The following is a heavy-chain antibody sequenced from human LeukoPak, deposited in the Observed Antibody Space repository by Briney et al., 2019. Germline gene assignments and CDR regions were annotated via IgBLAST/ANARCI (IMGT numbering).Heavy chain of an antibody. J-gene: IGHJ4*02. CDR2: ISGSGGST. V-gene: IGHV3-23*01. CDR1: GLTFSNYW. D-gene: IGHD6-19*01. CDR3: ARDSNGPAF. Sequence: GGSLRLSCVVSGLTFSNYWMIWVRQAPGKGLEWVSGISGSGGSTYYADSVKGRFTISRDFSKNTLYLQMNSLRADDTAVYYCARDSNGPAFWGQGTLVTVSS.